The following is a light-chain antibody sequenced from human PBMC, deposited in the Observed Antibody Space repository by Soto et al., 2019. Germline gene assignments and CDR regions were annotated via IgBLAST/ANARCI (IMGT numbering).Light chain of an antibody. J-gene: IGKJ5*01. V-gene: IGKV3-20*01. Sequence: IVLTQSPGTLSLSPGERATLSCRASQSVSSGYLAWNQQKPGQAPRLLIYAASNRAPGIPDRFSGSGSGTDFTLTISRLEPEDFAVYYCQHYGNSPITFGQGTRLE. CDR2: AAS. CDR3: QHYGNSPIT. CDR1: QSVSSGY.